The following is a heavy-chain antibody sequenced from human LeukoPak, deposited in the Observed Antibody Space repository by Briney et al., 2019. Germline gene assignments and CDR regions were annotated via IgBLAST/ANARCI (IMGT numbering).Heavy chain of an antibody. CDR1: GGSFSGYY. D-gene: IGHD3-10*01. CDR3: ARDGLSIVRGVS. J-gene: IGHJ4*02. V-gene: IGHV4-34*01. Sequence: SETLSLTCAVYGGSFSGYYWSWIRQPPGKGLEWIGEINHSGSTNYNPSLKSRVTISVDTSKNQFSLKLSSVTAADTAVYYCARDGLSIVRGVSWGQGTLVIVSS. CDR2: INHSGST.